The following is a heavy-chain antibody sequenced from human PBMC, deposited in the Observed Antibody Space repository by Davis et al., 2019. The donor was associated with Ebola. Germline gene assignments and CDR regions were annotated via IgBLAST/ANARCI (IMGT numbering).Heavy chain of an antibody. CDR3: TTGRGDCLDY. CDR1: GFTFSNAW. CDR2: FKSKPDGGTT. V-gene: IGHV3-15*01. Sequence: GESLKTSCAASGFTFSNAWMSWVRQAPGKGLEWVGRFKSKPDGGTTDYAAPVKGRFTISRDDSKNTLYLQMNSLKTEDTAVYYCTTGRGDCLDYWGQGTLVTVSS. J-gene: IGHJ4*02. D-gene: IGHD2-21*01.